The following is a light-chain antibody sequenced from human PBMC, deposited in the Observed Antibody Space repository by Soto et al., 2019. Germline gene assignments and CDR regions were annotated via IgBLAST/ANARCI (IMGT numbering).Light chain of an antibody. V-gene: IGKV2-30*01. CDR2: KVS. Sequence: EVVMTQSPRAVPVTLGQPASICCRSSQGLVYSDGNTYLKWCHQRPGQSPRRLIYKVSNRDSGVPDRFSGSGSGTDFTLKISRGEAEDVGLYSCMQGAHWPPTFGQGTRLDIK. J-gene: IGKJ5*01. CDR1: QGLVYSDGNTY. CDR3: MQGAHWPPT.